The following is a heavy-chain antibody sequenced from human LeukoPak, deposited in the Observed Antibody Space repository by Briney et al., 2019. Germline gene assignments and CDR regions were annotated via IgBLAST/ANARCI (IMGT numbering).Heavy chain of an antibody. D-gene: IGHD3-10*01. V-gene: IGHV4-4*07. CDR2: IYTRGST. CDR1: GGSISSYY. CDR3: ARTRTMVRGVIPSNWFDP. J-gene: IGHJ5*02. Sequence: SETLSLTCTVSGGSISSYYWSWIRQPAGKGLEWIGRIYTRGSTNYNPSLKSRVTMSVDTSKNQFSLKLSSVTAADTAVYYCARTRTMVRGVIPSNWFDPWGQGTLVTVSS.